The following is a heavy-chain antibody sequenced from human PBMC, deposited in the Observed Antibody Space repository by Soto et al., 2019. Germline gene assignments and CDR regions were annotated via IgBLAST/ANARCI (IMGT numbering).Heavy chain of an antibody. J-gene: IGHJ5*02. V-gene: IGHV1-69*06. Sequence: GASVKVSCKASGGTFSSYAISWVRQAPGQGLEWMGGIIPIFGTANYAQKFQGRVTITADKSTSTAYMELSSLRSEDTAVYYCARTYYDILTGYYRRGGRGGRLDPWGQGTLVTVSS. CDR2: IIPIFGTA. D-gene: IGHD3-9*01. CDR1: GGTFSSYA. CDR3: ARTYYDILTGYYRRGGRGGRLDP.